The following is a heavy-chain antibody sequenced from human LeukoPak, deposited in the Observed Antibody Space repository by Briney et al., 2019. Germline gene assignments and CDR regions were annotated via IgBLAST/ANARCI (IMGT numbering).Heavy chain of an antibody. V-gene: IGHV3-73*01. D-gene: IGHD2-15*01. J-gene: IGHJ3*02. CDR2: IRSKANSYAT. CDR1: GFTFSGSA. Sequence: PGGSLRLSCAASGFTFSGSAMHWVRQASGKGLEWVGRIRSKANSYATAYAASVKGRFTISRDDSKNTAYLQMNSLKTEDTAVYYCTRYAETYCSGGSCYPRAFDIWGQGTMVTVSS. CDR3: TRYAETYCSGGSCYPRAFDI.